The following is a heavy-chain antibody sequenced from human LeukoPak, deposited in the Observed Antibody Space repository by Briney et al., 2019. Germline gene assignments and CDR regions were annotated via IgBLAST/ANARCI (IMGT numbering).Heavy chain of an antibody. J-gene: IGHJ4*02. CDR2: INPNSGGT. V-gene: IGHV1-2*06. D-gene: IGHD5-24*01. Sequence: ASVKVSCKASGYTFTGYYMHWVRQAPGQGLEWMGRINPNSGGTNYAQKFQGRVTMTRDTSISTAHMELSRLRSDDTAVYYCASPRGRDGYNYGFFDYWGQGTLVTVSS. CDR1: GYTFTGYY. CDR3: ASPRGRDGYNYGFFDY.